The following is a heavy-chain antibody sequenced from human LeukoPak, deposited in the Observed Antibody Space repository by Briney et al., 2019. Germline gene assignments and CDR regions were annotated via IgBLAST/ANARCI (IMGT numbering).Heavy chain of an antibody. V-gene: IGHV3-15*01. CDR1: GFTFSSYA. CDR2: IKSKTDGGTT. D-gene: IGHD3-22*01. J-gene: IGHJ4*02. CDR3: TTDYNYDSSGYYYGGK. Sequence: GGSLRLSCAASGFTFSSYAMSWVRQAPGKGLEWVGRIKSKTDGGTTDYAAPVKGRFTISRDDSKNTLYLQMNSLKTEDTAVYYCTTDYNYDSSGYYYGGKWGQGTLVTVSS.